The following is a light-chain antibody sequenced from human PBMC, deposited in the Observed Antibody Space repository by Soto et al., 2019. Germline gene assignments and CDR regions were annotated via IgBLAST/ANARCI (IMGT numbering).Light chain of an antibody. CDR3: QAWGTGGV. J-gene: IGLJ3*02. CDR2: VTSDGSH. V-gene: IGLV4-69*01. CDR1: SGHSDYA. Sequence: QPVLTQSPSASASPGASVKLTCTLSSGHSDYAIAWHQQQPEKGHRYLMKVTSDGSHTKGDGIPDRFSGSSSGADRYLTISSLRSDDEADYYCQAWGTGGVFGGGTKLTVL.